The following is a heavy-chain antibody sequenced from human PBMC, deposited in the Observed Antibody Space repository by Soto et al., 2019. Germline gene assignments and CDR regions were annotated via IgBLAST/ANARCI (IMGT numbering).Heavy chain of an antibody. D-gene: IGHD6-19*01. J-gene: IGHJ6*03. V-gene: IGHV1-8*01. Sequence: GASVKVSCKASGYTFTSYDINWVRQATGQGLEWMGWMNPNSGNTGYAQKFQGRVTMTRNTSISTACMELSSLRSEDTAVYYCARSSGWYNYYYYYYMDVWGKGTTVTVSS. CDR2: MNPNSGNT. CDR1: GYTFTSYD. CDR3: ARSSGWYNYYYYYYMDV.